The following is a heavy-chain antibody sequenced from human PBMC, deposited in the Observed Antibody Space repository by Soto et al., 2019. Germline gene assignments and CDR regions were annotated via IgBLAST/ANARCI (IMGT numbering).Heavy chain of an antibody. J-gene: IGHJ3*02. CDR3: AREPRYCRGGSCSIPGDAYDI. V-gene: IGHV3-13*01. D-gene: IGHD2-15*01. CDR2: IAAAGDI. CDR1: GFTISTYD. Sequence: PGGSLRLSCAASGFTISTYDMHWVRQVTGKGLEWVSGIAAAGDIFYFGSVKGRFTISRENAKNSLYLQMNSLRAEDTAVYYCAREPRYCRGGSCSIPGDAYDICGQGTMVTVSS.